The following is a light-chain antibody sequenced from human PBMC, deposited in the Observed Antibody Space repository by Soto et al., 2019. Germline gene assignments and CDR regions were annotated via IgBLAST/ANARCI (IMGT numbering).Light chain of an antibody. Sequence: DMQMVQSPSILFASVGNRVAITWRASQSISSWLAWYQQKPGKAPNLLIHKASHLESGVPSRFSGSGSGTEFTLTFSSLQPGDFATYHFQHHNPYPCTFPQGTKVDIK. CDR2: KAS. J-gene: IGKJ1*01. V-gene: IGKV1-5*03. CDR1: QSISSW. CDR3: QHHNPYPCT.